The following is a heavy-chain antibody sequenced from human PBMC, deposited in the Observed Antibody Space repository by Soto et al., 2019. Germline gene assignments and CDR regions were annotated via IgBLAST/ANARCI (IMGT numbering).Heavy chain of an antibody. J-gene: IGHJ4*02. CDR3: ARRVYSGSGRDYFDR. CDR1: GGPISSSGHF. Sequence: TLSLTCSVSGGPISSSGHFWAWIRQPPGRGLEWLATIYYTGTTYYNPSLKSRLTISMDTSKDQFSLDLTSMTAADTALYFCARRVYSGSGRDYFDRWGQGSLVTVSS. CDR2: IYYTGTT. D-gene: IGHD1-26*01. V-gene: IGHV4-39*01.